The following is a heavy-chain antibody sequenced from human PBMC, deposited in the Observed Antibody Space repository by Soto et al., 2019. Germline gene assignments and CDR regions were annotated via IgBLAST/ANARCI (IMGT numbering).Heavy chain of an antibody. Sequence: GGSLRLSCAASGFTFRSYAMSWVRQAPGKGLEWVSGISGSGISTHYADSVKGRFTVSRDNSKNTLYLQMNSLRAEDTAVYYCAKSRKSGVADLDYWGQGTLVTVSS. CDR1: GFTFRSYA. CDR2: ISGSGIST. CDR3: AKSRKSGVADLDY. D-gene: IGHD6-19*01. J-gene: IGHJ4*02. V-gene: IGHV3-23*01.